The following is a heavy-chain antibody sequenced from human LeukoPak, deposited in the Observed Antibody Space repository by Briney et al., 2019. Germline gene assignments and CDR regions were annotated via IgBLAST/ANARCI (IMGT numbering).Heavy chain of an antibody. D-gene: IGHD7-27*01. V-gene: IGHV3-48*03. CDR3: VRNWGYFDY. Sequence: PSGTLSLSCTASGFTFSSYEMNWLRQAPGKGLEWVSYISSSGSTKYYADSLKGRFTISRDNAKNSLYLQMNSLGAEDTAVYYCVRNWGYFDYWGQGTLLTVSS. CDR2: ISSSGSTK. J-gene: IGHJ4*02. CDR1: GFTFSSYE.